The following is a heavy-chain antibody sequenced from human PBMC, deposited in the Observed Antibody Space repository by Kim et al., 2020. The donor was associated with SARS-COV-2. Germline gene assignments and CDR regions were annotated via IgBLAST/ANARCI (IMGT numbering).Heavy chain of an antibody. J-gene: IGHJ4*01. Sequence: GGSLRLSCAASGFSFGDYAMHWVRQAPGKGLEWVSGISWKSGSIGYADSVKGRFTISRDNAKNSLFLQMNGLRAEDTAFYYCAKGISSSWYYFDYWGHGTLVTVSS. D-gene: IGHD6-13*01. CDR3: AKGISSSWYYFDY. V-gene: IGHV3-9*01. CDR1: GFSFGDYA. CDR2: ISWKSGSI.